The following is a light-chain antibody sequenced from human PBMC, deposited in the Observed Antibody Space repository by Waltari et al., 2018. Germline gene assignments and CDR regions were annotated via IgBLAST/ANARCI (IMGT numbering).Light chain of an antibody. CDR3: QQSYTTPYT. CDR2: GAS. Sequence: DIQMTQSPSSLSASGGDRVTITCRASQSISKYLNWYKQKPGKAPKLLIYGASSLQSGVPPRFSGSGSGTEFTLTISSLQPEDFATYSCQQSYTTPYTFGQGTKLEI. CDR1: QSISKY. J-gene: IGKJ2*01. V-gene: IGKV1-39*01.